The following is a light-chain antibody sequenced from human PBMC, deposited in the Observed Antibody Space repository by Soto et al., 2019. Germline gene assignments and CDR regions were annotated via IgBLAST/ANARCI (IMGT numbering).Light chain of an antibody. CDR3: QQYSSYWT. V-gene: IGKV1-5*01. J-gene: IGKJ1*01. CDR2: DAT. Sequence: DVQMTQSPSTLSASVGDRVTITCRASQTINSWLAWYQQKPGKDPKLLIHDATSLESGVPSRFSGSGSGTEFTLTISSLQPDDFATYYCQQYSSYWTVAQGTKVDIK. CDR1: QTINSW.